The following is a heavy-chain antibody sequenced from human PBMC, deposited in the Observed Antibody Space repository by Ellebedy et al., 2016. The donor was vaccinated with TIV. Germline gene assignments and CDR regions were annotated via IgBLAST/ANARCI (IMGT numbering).Heavy chain of an antibody. Sequence: GESLKISXAASGFTFSSYSMNWVRQAPGKGLEWVSSISSSSSYIYYADSVKGRFTISRDNAKNSLYLQMNSLRAEDTAVYYCAREDSSGWALLDYWGQGTLVTVSS. V-gene: IGHV3-21*01. J-gene: IGHJ4*02. D-gene: IGHD6-19*01. CDR3: AREDSSGWALLDY. CDR2: ISSSSSYI. CDR1: GFTFSSYS.